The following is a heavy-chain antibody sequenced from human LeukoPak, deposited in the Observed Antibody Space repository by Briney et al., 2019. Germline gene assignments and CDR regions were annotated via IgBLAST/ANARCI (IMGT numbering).Heavy chain of an antibody. J-gene: IGHJ4*02. CDR1: EFTYG. V-gene: IGHV3-23*01. D-gene: IGHD3-10*01. CDR3: AKYREFYYFDY. Sequence: GGSLRLSCAASEFTYGMNWVRQAPGKGLECVSAISSSGSNTYYADSVKGRFTISRDNSKNTLYLQMNSLRAEDTAVYYCAKYREFYYFDYWGQGTLVTVSS. CDR2: ISSSGSNT.